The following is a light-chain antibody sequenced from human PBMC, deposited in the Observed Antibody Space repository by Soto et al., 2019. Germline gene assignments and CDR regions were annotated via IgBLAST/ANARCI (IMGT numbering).Light chain of an antibody. Sequence: EIVMTQSPATLSVSPGERVTLSCRASQSVSSNLGWYQHKPGQAPRLLIYGPSTRATGIPARFRGSGSGTEFSLTISSLQSEDFAVYYCQQYNNWPLTFGQGTRLEI. CDR1: QSVSSN. CDR3: QQYNNWPLT. J-gene: IGKJ5*01. V-gene: IGKV3-15*01. CDR2: GPS.